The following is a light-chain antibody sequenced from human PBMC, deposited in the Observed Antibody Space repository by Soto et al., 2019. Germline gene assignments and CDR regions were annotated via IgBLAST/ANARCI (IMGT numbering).Light chain of an antibody. J-gene: IGLJ1*01. CDR1: SSDVGGYNS. CDR3: SSYTSSSTPYV. CDR2: EVC. V-gene: IGLV2-14*01. Sequence: QSALTQPASVSGSPGQSITISCTGTSSDVGGYNSVSWYQQHPGKAPKLMIYEVCNRPSGVSNRFSGSKSGNTASLTISGPQAEDEADYYCSSYTSSSTPYVFGTGTKLTVL.